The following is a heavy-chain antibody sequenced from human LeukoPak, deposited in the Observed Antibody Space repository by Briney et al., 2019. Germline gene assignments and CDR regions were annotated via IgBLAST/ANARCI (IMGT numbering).Heavy chain of an antibody. CDR3: ASSQREGGYYYRSFDY. Sequence: PSETLSLTCAVYGGSFSGDFWSWIRQSPGKGLEWIGEINHGGSTTYNPSLQSRVTISVDKSKNQFSLKLSSVTAADTAVYYCASSQREGGYYYRSFDYWGQGTLVTVSS. V-gene: IGHV4-34*01. D-gene: IGHD3-22*01. J-gene: IGHJ4*02. CDR1: GGSFSGDF. CDR2: INHGGST.